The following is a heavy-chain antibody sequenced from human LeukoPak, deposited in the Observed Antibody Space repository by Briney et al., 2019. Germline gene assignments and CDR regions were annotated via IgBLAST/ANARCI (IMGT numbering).Heavy chain of an antibody. Sequence: PGGSLRLSCAASGFTFSSSAMSWVRQAPGKGLEWVSGISGSGASAYYADSVEGRFTISRDNAKNSLYLQMNSLRAEDTAVYYCARGEYGSGSYHIDYWGQGTLVTVSS. CDR2: ISGSGASA. CDR1: GFTFSSSA. V-gene: IGHV3-23*01. CDR3: ARGEYGSGSYHIDY. D-gene: IGHD3-10*01. J-gene: IGHJ4*02.